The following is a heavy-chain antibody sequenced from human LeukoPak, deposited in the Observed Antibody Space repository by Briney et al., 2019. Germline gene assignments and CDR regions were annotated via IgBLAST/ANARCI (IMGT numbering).Heavy chain of an antibody. CDR1: GYSISSHYC. J-gene: IGHJ4*02. D-gene: IGHD3-22*01. CDR2: IYHSGST. CDR3: ARATYYYDSSGPSYYFDY. Sequence: SETLSLTCSVSGYSISSHYCWGWFRQPPRKGLEWVGSIYHSGSTYYNPSLKSRVTISVDTSKNQFSLKLSSVTAADTAVYYCARATYYYDSSGPSYYFDYWGQGTLVTVSS. V-gene: IGHV4-38-2*02.